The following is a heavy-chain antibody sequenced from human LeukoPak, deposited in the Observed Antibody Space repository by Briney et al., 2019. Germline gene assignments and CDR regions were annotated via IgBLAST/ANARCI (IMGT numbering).Heavy chain of an antibody. V-gene: IGHV4-38-2*01. CDR1: SYSISSDYY. J-gene: IGHJ3*02. CDR2: ISHSGST. Sequence: PSETLSLTCAVSSYSISSDYYWGWIRQPPGKGLEWIGTISHSGSTYYNPSLVSRVSMSVDTSKNQFSLKLYSVTAADTAVYSCARHSQWGLVPWTFDIWGRGTMVTVSS. D-gene: IGHD2-21*01. CDR3: ARHSQWGLVPWTFDI.